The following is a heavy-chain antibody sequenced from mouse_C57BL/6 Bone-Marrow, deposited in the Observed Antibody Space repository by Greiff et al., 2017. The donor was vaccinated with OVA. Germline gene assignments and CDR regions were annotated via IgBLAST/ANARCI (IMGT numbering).Heavy chain of an antibody. V-gene: IGHV1-9*01. CDR1: GYTFTGYW. J-gene: IGHJ2*01. CDR2: ILPGSGST. Sequence: QVQLKQSGAELMKPGASVKLSCKATGYTFTGYWIEWVKQRPGHGLEWIGEILPGSGSTNYNEKFKGKATFTADTSSNTAYMQLSSLTTEDSAIYYCARGDYYGSSYKDYFDYWGQGTTLTVSS. D-gene: IGHD1-1*01. CDR3: ARGDYYGSSYKDYFDY.